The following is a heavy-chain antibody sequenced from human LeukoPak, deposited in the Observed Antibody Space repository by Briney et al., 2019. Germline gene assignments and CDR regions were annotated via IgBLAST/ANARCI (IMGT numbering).Heavy chain of an antibody. CDR2: IYYSGST. J-gene: IGHJ5*02. V-gene: IGHV4-39*01. D-gene: IGHD2-2*02. Sequence: PSETLSLTCTVSGGPISSSSYYWGWIRQPPGKGLEWIGSIYYSGSTYYNPSLKSRVTISVDTSKNQFSLKLSSVTAADTAVYYCARHFIIDRYCSSTSCYTRGWFDPWGQGTLVTVSS. CDR1: GGPISSSSYY. CDR3: ARHFIIDRYCSSTSCYTRGWFDP.